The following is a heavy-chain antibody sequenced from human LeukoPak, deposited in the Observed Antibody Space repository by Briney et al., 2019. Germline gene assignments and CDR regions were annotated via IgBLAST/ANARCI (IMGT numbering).Heavy chain of an antibody. CDR2: IYSGGST. D-gene: IGHD6-19*01. CDR3: ARYFSHTSAWFEGGLDQ. J-gene: IGHJ4*02. Sequence: PGGSLRLSCAASGFTFSSYAMSWVRQAPGKGLEWVSVIYSGGSTYYADSVKGRYTIPRDNSKNTLYLQMNSLRAEDTAVYYCARYFSHTSAWFEGGLDQWGQGTLVTVSS. V-gene: IGHV3-23*03. CDR1: GFTFSSYA.